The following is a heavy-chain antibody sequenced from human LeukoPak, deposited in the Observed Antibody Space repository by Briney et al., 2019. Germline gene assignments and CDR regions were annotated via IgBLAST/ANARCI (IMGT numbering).Heavy chain of an antibody. D-gene: IGHD3-10*01. Sequence: GGSLRLSCAASGFTFSSYWMSWVRQAPGKGLEWVANIKQDGSEKYYVDSVKGRFTISRDNAKNSLYLQMNGLRAEDTAVYYCARGSRYYGSGTPLDYWGQGTLVTVSS. CDR2: IKQDGSEK. V-gene: IGHV3-7*03. J-gene: IGHJ4*02. CDR1: GFTFSSYW. CDR3: ARGSRYYGSGTPLDY.